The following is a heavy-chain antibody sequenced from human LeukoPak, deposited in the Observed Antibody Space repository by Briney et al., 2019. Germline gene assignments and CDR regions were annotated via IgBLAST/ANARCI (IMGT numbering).Heavy chain of an antibody. Sequence: PGGSLRLSCAASGFTFSSHVLSWVRQAPGKGLEWVSAITTSGTGTYYADSVKGRFTVSRDNSKNTLYLHMNSLRAEDTAVYYCESVVTTPRALGYWGQGTLVTVSS. CDR2: ITTSGTGT. J-gene: IGHJ4*02. V-gene: IGHV3-23*01. CDR1: GFTFSSHV. D-gene: IGHD3-22*01. CDR3: ESVVTTPRALGY.